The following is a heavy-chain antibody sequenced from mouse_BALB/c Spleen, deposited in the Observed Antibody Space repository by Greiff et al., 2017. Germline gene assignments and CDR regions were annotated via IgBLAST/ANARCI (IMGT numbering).Heavy chain of an antibody. CDR2: ISSGSSTI. CDR1: GFTFSSFG. D-gene: IGHD2-2*01. J-gene: IGHJ1*01. CDR3: ARYGYYWYVDV. Sequence: DVHLVESGGGLVQPGGSRKLSCAASGFTFSSFGMHWVRQAPEKGLEWVAYISSGSSTIYYADTVKGRFTISRDNPKNTLFLQMTSLRSEDTAMYYCARYGYYWYVDVWGAGTTVTVSS. V-gene: IGHV5-17*02.